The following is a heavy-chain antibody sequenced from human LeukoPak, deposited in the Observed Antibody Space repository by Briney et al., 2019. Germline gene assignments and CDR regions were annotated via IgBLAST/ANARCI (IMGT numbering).Heavy chain of an antibody. CDR3: ARRGRFDEFDY. CDR1: GGSISSGGYY. Sequence: SQTLSLTCTVSGGSISSGGYYWSWIRQPPGKGLEWIGYIYHSGSTYYNPSLKSRVTISVDRSKNQFSLKLSSVTAADTAVYYCARRGRFDEFDYWGQGTLVTVSS. J-gene: IGHJ4*02. V-gene: IGHV4-30-2*01. D-gene: IGHD3-3*01. CDR2: IYHSGST.